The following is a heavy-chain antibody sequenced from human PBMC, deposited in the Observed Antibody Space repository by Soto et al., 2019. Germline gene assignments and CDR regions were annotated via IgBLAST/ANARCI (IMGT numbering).Heavy chain of an antibody. CDR1: GFTFSNYW. D-gene: IGHD2-2*01. CDR2: IKQDARAI. CDR3: ARGYCSRTTCYAGGFDM. Sequence: EVLLVESGGGLVQPGGSLRLSCAASGFTFSNYWMSWVRQSPGKGLEWVAKIKQDARAIYYVGSVKGRFTISRDNAKNSRYLQMNSLRAEDTAVYYCARGYCSRTTCYAGGFDMWGQGTMVTVSS. V-gene: IGHV3-7*05. J-gene: IGHJ3*02.